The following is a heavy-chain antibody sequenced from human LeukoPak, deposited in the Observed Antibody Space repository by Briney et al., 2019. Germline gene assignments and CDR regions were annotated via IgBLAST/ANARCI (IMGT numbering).Heavy chain of an antibody. Sequence: SETLSLTCTVSGGSISSYYWSWIRQPPGKGLEWIGYIYYSGSTNYNPSLKSRVTISVDTSKNQFSLKLSSVTAADTAVYYCAREVWSAFDTWGQGTMVTVSS. D-gene: IGHD2-21*01. CDR2: IYYSGST. V-gene: IGHV4-59*12. CDR1: GGSISSYY. CDR3: AREVWSAFDT. J-gene: IGHJ3*02.